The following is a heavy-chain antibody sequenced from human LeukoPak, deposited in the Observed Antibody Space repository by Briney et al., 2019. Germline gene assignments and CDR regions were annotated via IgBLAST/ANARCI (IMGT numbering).Heavy chain of an antibody. CDR2: IYYSGST. J-gene: IGHJ4*02. Sequence: SETLSLTCTVSGGSISSSSYYWGWIRQPPGKGLEWIGSIYYSGSTYYNPSLKSRVTISVDTSKNQFSLKLSSVTAADTAVYYCARRGGSYLQSDYWGQGTLVTVSS. CDR3: ARRGGSYLQSDY. CDR1: GGSISSSSYY. D-gene: IGHD1-26*01. V-gene: IGHV4-39*01.